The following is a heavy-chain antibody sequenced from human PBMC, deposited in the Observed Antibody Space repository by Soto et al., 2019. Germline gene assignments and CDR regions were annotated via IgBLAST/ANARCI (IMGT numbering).Heavy chain of an antibody. Sequence: ASVKVSCKASGGTFSSYAISWVRQAPGQGLEWMGWISAYNGNTNYAQNLQGRVAMTTDSSTSTAYMELRSLRSDDTAVYYCARGSTHFTVAPFAIWGQGTMVTVSS. J-gene: IGHJ3*02. CDR1: GGTFSSYA. V-gene: IGHV1-18*01. CDR3: ARGSTHFTVAPFAI. CDR2: ISAYNGNT. D-gene: IGHD6-19*01.